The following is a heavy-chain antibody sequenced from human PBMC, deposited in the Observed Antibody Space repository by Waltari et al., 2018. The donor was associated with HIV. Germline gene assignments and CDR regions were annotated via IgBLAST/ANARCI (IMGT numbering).Heavy chain of an antibody. CDR2: NASKPNSDDT. J-gene: IGHJ3*02. V-gene: IGHV3-73*01. CDR1: GFTFSGSG. D-gene: IGHD1-26*01. Sequence: EVQLVASGGGLVQPGGSLKLSCAASGFTFSGSGIHWVRQAPGKGLEWVGQNASKPNSDDTAYAASVKGRFTMSRNDLKNTAHLQMNSLKTEDTAVYYCTRQIIVGSTFYAFDIWGQGTTVTVSS. CDR3: TRQIIVGSTFYAFDI.